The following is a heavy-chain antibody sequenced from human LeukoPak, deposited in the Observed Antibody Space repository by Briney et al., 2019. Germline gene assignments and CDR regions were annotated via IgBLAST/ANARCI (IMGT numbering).Heavy chain of an antibody. Sequence: PGGSLRLSCTDSGFTFRNYIMTWVGLSPGKGVEGVSSICGGGDVTFYADSVNGRFRTTRDNSRSTLYLQMDSLRVDDTGVYYCANWGGTETIGTIWYGPLDYWGQGTQVTVSS. V-gene: IGHV3-23*01. D-gene: IGHD6-13*01. CDR2: ICGGGDVT. J-gene: IGHJ4*02. CDR3: ANWGGTETIGTIWYGPLDY. CDR1: GFTFRNYI.